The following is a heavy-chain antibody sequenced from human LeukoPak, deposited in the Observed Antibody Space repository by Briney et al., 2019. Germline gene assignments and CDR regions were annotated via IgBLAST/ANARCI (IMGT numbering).Heavy chain of an antibody. D-gene: IGHD4-17*01. V-gene: IGHV5-51*01. CDR3: ARVVDYEVRDDWFDP. J-gene: IGHJ5*02. CDR1: GYSFTSYW. CDR2: IYPGDSDT. Sequence: GESLKISCKGSGYSFTSYWIGWVRQMPGKGLEWMGIIYPGDSDTRYSPSFQGQVTISADKSISTAYLQWSSLKASDTAMYYCARVVDYEVRDDWFDPWGQGTLVTVSS.